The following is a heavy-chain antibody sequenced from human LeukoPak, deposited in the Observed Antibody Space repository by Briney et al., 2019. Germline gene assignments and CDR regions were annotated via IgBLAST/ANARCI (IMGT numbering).Heavy chain of an antibody. D-gene: IGHD3-10*01. CDR3: ARGGVGWFDP. V-gene: IGHV4-59*01. CDR2: IYYSGST. J-gene: IGHJ5*02. Sequence: SETLSLTCTVSGGSISSYYWSWIRQPPGKGLEWIGYIYYSGSTNYNPSLKSRVTISVDTSKNQFSLKMSSVTAADTAVYYCARGGVGWFDPWGQGTLVTVSS. CDR1: GGSISSYY.